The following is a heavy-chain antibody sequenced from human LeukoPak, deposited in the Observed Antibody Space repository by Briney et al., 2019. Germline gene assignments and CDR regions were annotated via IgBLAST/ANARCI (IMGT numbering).Heavy chain of an antibody. CDR2: IIPIFGTA. CDR1: GGTFSSYA. CDR3: ARDTDDYYDSSGYLTNII. J-gene: IGHJ3*02. V-gene: IGHV1-69*13. D-gene: IGHD3-22*01. Sequence: ASVKVSCKASGGTFSSYAISWVRQAPGQGLEWIGGIIPIFGTANYAQKFQGRVTITADESTSTAYMELSSLRSEDTAVYYCARDTDDYYDSSGYLTNIIWGQGTMVTVSS.